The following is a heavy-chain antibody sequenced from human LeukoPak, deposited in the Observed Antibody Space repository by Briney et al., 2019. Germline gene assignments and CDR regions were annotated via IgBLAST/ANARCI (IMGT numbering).Heavy chain of an antibody. CDR1: GYTFTGYY. Sequence: ASVKISCKASGYTFTGYYINWVRQAPGQAPEWVGWVNPNTGGTRYAQKFQGRVTMTRDTSITTASMELRGLTFDDTAVFYCVREAGPLDWGQGTLVTVSS. V-gene: IGHV1-2*02. CDR2: VNPNTGGT. J-gene: IGHJ4*02. CDR3: VREAGPLD.